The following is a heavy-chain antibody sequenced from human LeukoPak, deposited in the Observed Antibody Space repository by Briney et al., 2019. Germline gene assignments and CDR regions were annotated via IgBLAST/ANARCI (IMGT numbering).Heavy chain of an antibody. CDR2: INPNSGGT. CDR3: ARASMFGYSCSWNVDY. J-gene: IGHJ4*02. D-gene: IGHD6-13*01. Sequence: ASVKVSCKASGYTFTGYYMHWVRQAPGQGLEWMGWINPNSGGTNYAQKFRGRVTMTRDTSISTAYMELSRLRSDDTAVYYCARASMFGYSCSWNVDYWGQGTLVTVS. V-gene: IGHV1-2*02. CDR1: GYTFTGYY.